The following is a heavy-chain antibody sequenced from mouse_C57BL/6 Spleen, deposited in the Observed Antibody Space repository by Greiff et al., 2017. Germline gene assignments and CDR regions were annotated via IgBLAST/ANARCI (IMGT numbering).Heavy chain of an antibody. Sequence: QVQLQQPGAELVKPGASVKLSCKASGYTFTSYWMHWVKQRPGRGLEWIGRIDPKSGGTKYNEKFKSKATLAVDKPSSTAYMQLSSLTSEDSAVYYCAPGAYYSNYVDAMDYWGQGTSVTVSS. CDR2: IDPKSGGT. V-gene: IGHV1-72*01. D-gene: IGHD2-5*01. J-gene: IGHJ4*01. CDR3: APGAYYSNYVDAMDY. CDR1: GYTFTSYW.